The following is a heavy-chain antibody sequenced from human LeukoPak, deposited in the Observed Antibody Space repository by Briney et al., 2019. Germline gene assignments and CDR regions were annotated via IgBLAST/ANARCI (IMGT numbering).Heavy chain of an antibody. D-gene: IGHD4-17*01. J-gene: IGHJ3*01. V-gene: IGHV3-30-3*01. CDR1: GFTFSSYA. CDR3: AKEAGQDYGALDAFDV. CDR2: ISYDGSNK. Sequence: GGSLRLSCAASGFTFSSYAMHWVRQAPGKGLEWVAVISYDGSNKYYADSVKGRFTISRDNAKNSLYLQMNSLRAEDTAVYYCAKEAGQDYGALDAFDVWGQGTMVTVSS.